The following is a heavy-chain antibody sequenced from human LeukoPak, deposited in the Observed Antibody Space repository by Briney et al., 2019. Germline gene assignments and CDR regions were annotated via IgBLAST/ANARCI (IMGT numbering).Heavy chain of an antibody. Sequence: SVKVSCKASGGVFSSYAISWVRQAPGQGLEWMGGIIPIFGRADYAQKFQGRVTITADDSTTTAYMELSSLRSEDTAVCYCARDGDYYGSGNFDYWGQGTLVTVSS. CDR3: ARDGDYYGSGNFDY. V-gene: IGHV1-69*01. CDR2: IIPIFGRA. J-gene: IGHJ4*02. CDR1: GGVFSSYA. D-gene: IGHD3-10*01.